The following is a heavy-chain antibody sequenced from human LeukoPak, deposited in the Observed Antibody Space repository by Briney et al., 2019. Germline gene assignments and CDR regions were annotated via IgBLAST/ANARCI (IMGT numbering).Heavy chain of an antibody. CDR3: AGIYYGSGSFDY. V-gene: IGHV3-21*01. J-gene: IGHJ4*02. D-gene: IGHD3-10*01. Sequence: GGSLRLSCAASGFTFSSYRMNWVRQAPGEGLEWVSSISSSSSYIYYADSVKGRFTISRDNAKNSLYLQMNSLRAEDTAVYYCAGIYYGSGSFDYWGQGTLVTVSS. CDR2: ISSSSSYI. CDR1: GFTFSSYR.